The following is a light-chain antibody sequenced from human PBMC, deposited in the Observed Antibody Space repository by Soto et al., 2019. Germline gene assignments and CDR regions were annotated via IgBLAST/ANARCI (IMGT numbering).Light chain of an antibody. CDR1: SSTIGSNT. Sequence: QSVLTQPPSASGTPGQRVTISCPGSSSTIGSNTVNWYQQLPGTAPKLLIYSNNQRPSGVPDRFSGSKSGTSASLATSGLQSEDEADYYCAAWDDSLNGYVFGTGTKVTVL. CDR3: AAWDDSLNGYV. CDR2: SNN. V-gene: IGLV1-44*01. J-gene: IGLJ1*01.